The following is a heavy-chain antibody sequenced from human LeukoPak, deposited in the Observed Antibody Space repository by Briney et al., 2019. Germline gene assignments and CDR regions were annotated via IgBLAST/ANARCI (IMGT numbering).Heavy chain of an antibody. D-gene: IGHD2-15*01. V-gene: IGHV4-61*02. J-gene: IGHJ4*02. CDR1: GGSMSSSYHY. CDR3: ARTFCSGGNCYHFDS. CDR2: MYTSGDT. Sequence: SETLSLTCTVSGGSMSSSYHYWNWIRQPAGKGLEWIGRMYTSGDTTYNPSLQGRVTISLDTSKSQFSLKLSSVTAAGTAVYYCARTFCSGGNCYHFDSWGQGTLVTVSS.